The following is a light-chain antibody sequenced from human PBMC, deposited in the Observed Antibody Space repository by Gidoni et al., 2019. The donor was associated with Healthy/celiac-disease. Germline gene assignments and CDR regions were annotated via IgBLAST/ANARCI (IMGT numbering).Light chain of an antibody. CDR1: QSISSW. CDR2: KGA. J-gene: IGKJ1*01. CDR3: QQYNSYSRT. V-gene: IGKV1-5*03. Sequence: DIQMTQSPSILSASVGDRVTITCRASQSISSWLAWYQQKPGKAPKLLSYKGASLESGIPSRFSGSGSGTEFALTISSLQPDDFATYYCQQYNSYSRTFGQGTKVEIK.